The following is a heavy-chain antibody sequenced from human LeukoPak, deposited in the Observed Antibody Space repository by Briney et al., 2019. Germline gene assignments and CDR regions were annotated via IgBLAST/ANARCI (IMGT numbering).Heavy chain of an antibody. CDR2: INRSGST. D-gene: IGHD3-9*01. CDR3: ARGHYDILTGYTKTRLLGFDY. J-gene: IGHJ4*02. CDR1: GESFRGYY. V-gene: IGHV4-34*01. Sequence: SETLSLTCAVYGESFRGYYWSWIRQPPGKGLEWIGEINRSGSTNYNPSLQSRVTISVDTSKNHFSLKLRSVTAADTAVYYCARGHYDILTGYTKTRLLGFDYWGQGTLVTVSS.